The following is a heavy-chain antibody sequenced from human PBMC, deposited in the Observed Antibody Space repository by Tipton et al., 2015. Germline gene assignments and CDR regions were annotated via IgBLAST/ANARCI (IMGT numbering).Heavy chain of an antibody. CDR2: INPISGDT. Sequence: QLVQSGAEVKMPGASVKVSCKASGDPFTGHFLHWIRQAPGQGLEWVAWINPISGDTNYAQKFQGRVTMTRDTSISTTYLELRGLTSDDTAVYYCARDVSGIFWDYWGQGTPVTVSS. CDR1: GDPFTGHF. D-gene: IGHD2-21*01. V-gene: IGHV1-2*02. CDR3: ARDVSGIFWDY. J-gene: IGHJ4*02.